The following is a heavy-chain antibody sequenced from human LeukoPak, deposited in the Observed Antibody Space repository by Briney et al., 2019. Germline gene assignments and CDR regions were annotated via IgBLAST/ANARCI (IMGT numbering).Heavy chain of an antibody. V-gene: IGHV4-38-2*02. CDR1: GYSISSGYY. D-gene: IGHD6-13*01. CDR2: IYYRGDT. J-gene: IGHJ6*03. Sequence: PSETLSLTCTVSGYSISSGYYWGWIRQPPGQGLEWIGFIYYRGDTKYNPSLKSRVTILVDTSKNQFSLKLSSVTAADTAVYYCARAGSSSWPHYYYYMDVWGKGTTVTISS. CDR3: ARAGSSSWPHYYYYMDV.